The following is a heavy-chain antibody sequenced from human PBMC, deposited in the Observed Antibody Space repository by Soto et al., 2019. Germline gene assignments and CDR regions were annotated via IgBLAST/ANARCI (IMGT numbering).Heavy chain of an antibody. CDR1: GGTFSSYA. Sequence: SVKVSCKASGGTFSSYAISWVRQAPGQGLEWMGGIIPIFGTANYAQKFQGRVTITADESTSTAYMELSSLRSEDTAVYYCARKYCSGGTCYYKGGWFDPWGQGTLVTVSS. J-gene: IGHJ5*02. D-gene: IGHD2-15*01. CDR3: ARKYCSGGTCYYKGGWFDP. CDR2: IIPIFGTA. V-gene: IGHV1-69*13.